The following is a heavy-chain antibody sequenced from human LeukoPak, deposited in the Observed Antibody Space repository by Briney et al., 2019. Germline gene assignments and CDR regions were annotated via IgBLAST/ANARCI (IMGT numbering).Heavy chain of an antibody. D-gene: IGHD6-13*01. CDR1: GFTFSSYG. CDR2: IWYDGSNK. J-gene: IGHJ4*02. V-gene: IGHV3-33*01. CDR3: ARSLFSSSQHFDY. Sequence: GRALRLSCAASGFTFSSYGMHWVRQAPGKGLEWVAVIWYDGSNKYYADSVKGRFTISRDDSKNTLYVQMNSLRADDTAVYYCARSLFSSSQHFDYWGQGTLVTVSS.